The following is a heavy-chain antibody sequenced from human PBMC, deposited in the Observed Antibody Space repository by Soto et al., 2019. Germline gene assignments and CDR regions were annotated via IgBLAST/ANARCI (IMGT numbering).Heavy chain of an antibody. Sequence: EVQLVESGGGLLQPGGSLRLCCAGSGFTFSGFWMNWVRQAPGKGLEWVANVKQDGIETHYLDSVKGRFTISRDNAKNSLYLQMNSLRAEDTAVYYCLLTTSAFGIWGQGTMVTVSS. CDR3: LLTTSAFGI. J-gene: IGHJ3*02. V-gene: IGHV3-7*01. D-gene: IGHD4-4*01. CDR2: VKQDGIET. CDR1: GFTFSGFW.